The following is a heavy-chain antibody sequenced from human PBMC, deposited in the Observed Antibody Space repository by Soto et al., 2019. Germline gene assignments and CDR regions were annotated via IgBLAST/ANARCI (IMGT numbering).Heavy chain of an antibody. CDR2: ISGSGGST. Sequence: EVQLLESGGGLVQPGGSLRLSCAASGFTFSSYAMSWVRQAPGKGLEWVSAISGSGGSTYYADSVKGRFTISRDNSKNTLYLQMNSLRAEDTAVYYCAKLKGRSIAVAGTMYAFDIWGQGTMVTVSS. J-gene: IGHJ3*02. D-gene: IGHD6-19*01. V-gene: IGHV3-23*01. CDR3: AKLKGRSIAVAGTMYAFDI. CDR1: GFTFSSYA.